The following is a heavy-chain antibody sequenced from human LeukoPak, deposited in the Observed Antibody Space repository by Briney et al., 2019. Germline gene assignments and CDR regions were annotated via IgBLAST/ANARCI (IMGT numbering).Heavy chain of an antibody. Sequence: GGSLRLSCAASGFDFNDFAMTWVRQAPGKGLEWVSSMSGSGDTTQYAPSVKGRFTISRDNAKKTLYLEMNSLRVEDTAIYYCAKDHVGIAMIVVALDSWGRGTLVTVSS. V-gene: IGHV3-23*01. CDR3: AKDHVGIAMIVVALDS. D-gene: IGHD3-22*01. CDR2: MSGSGDTT. CDR1: GFDFNDFA. J-gene: IGHJ4*02.